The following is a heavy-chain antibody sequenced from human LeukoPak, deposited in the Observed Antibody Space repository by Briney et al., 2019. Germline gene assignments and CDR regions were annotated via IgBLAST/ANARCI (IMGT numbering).Heavy chain of an antibody. CDR1: GGSFSGYY. V-gene: IGHV4-34*01. CDR2: INHSGST. J-gene: IGHJ4*02. D-gene: IGHD2-15*01. CDR3: AVRITRNARRALRYFDY. Sequence: PSETLSLTCAVYGGSFSGYYWSWIRQPPGKGLEWLGEINHSGSTNYNPSLKSRVTISVDTSKNQFSLKLSSVTAADTAVYYCAVRITRNARRALRYFDYWGQGTLVTVSS.